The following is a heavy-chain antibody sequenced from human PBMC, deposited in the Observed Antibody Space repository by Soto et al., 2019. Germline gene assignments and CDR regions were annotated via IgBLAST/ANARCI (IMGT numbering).Heavy chain of an antibody. Sequence: GESLKISCKTSGYTFSIYCIAWVLQTPWRGLEWMGIIYPADSDTRYSPSFQGQVTISADKSTSTAYLHWNSLKASDSATYYCARKDSSGYSNWFDPWGQGTLVTVSS. CDR2: IYPADSDT. CDR3: ARKDSSGYSNWFDP. D-gene: IGHD3-22*01. J-gene: IGHJ5*02. V-gene: IGHV5-51*01. CDR1: GYTFSIYC.